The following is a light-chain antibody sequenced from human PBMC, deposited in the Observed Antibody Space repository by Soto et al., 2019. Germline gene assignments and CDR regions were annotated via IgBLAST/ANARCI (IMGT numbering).Light chain of an antibody. CDR3: QQYGSSPQWT. V-gene: IGKV3-20*01. J-gene: IGKJ1*01. CDR1: QSVSSSY. CDR2: GAS. Sequence: EIVLTQSPGTLSLSPGERDTLSCRASQSVSSSYLAWYQQKPGQAPRLLIYGASIRATGIPDRFSGSGSGTDFTLTISRLEPEDFAVYYCQQYGSSPQWTFGQGTKVEIK.